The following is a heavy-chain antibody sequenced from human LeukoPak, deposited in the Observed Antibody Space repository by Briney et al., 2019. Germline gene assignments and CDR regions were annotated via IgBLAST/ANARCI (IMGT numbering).Heavy chain of an antibody. CDR3: ARDNGWSADF. D-gene: IGHD2-15*01. CDR1: GFTFSRHW. J-gene: IGHJ4*02. CDR2: IKQDGSAK. V-gene: IGHV3-7*03. Sequence: GGALRLSCAASGFTFSRHWMYWVRQAPGKGLEWVANIKQDGSAKPYVDSVKGRFTISRDNAKNSLFLQMNSLRAEDTAVYYCARDNGWSADFWGQGTLVTVSS.